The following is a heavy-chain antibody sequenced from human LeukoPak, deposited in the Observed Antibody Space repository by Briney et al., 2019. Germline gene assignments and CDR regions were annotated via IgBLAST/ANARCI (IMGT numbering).Heavy chain of an antibody. Sequence: SETLSVTCKVSGASISSYYWSWIRQPAGKGLEWIGRIYDSGNTNYNPSLKSRVTMSVDTSKNQFSLKLSSVTAADTAVYYCAKLTGYYFDYWGQGILVTVSS. V-gene: IGHV4-4*07. CDR1: GASISSYY. J-gene: IGHJ4*02. D-gene: IGHD5-24*01. CDR2: IYDSGNT. CDR3: AKLTGYYFDY.